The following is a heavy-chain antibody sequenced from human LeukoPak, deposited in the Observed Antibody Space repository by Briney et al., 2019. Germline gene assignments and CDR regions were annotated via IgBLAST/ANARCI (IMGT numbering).Heavy chain of an antibody. CDR3: ARGLGYSYGYYYYYYYMDV. J-gene: IGHJ6*03. Sequence: SETLSLTCSVSGVYFSSSGCYWGWVRQPPGKGLEWIGSIFYAGNTYYNPSLTSRVTISADTSKNQFSLKLSSVTAADTAVYYCARGLGYSYGYYYYYYYMDVWGKGTTVTVSS. CDR2: IFYAGNT. D-gene: IGHD5-18*01. CDR1: GVYFSSSGCY. V-gene: IGHV4-39*01.